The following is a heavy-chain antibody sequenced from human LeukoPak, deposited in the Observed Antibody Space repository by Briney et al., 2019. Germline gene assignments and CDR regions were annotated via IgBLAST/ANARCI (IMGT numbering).Heavy chain of an antibody. D-gene: IGHD1-1*01. CDR3: ARENVESNGMDV. Sequence: GRSLRLSCAASGFTFDDYAMHWVRQAPGKGLEWVSGISWNSGSIGYADSVKGRFTISRDNAKNSLYLQMNSLRAEDTALYYCARENVESNGMDVWGQGTTVTVSS. V-gene: IGHV3-9*01. J-gene: IGHJ6*02. CDR1: GFTFDDYA. CDR2: ISWNSGSI.